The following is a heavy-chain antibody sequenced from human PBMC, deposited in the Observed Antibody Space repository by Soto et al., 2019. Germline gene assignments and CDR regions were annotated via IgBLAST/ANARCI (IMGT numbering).Heavy chain of an antibody. V-gene: IGHV1-8*01. CDR2: MNPNSGNT. D-gene: IGHD4-17*01. Sequence: QVQLVQSGAEVKKPGASVKVSCKASGNTFTSYDINWVRQATGQGLEYLGWMNPNSGNTAYVQKFQGRVPMTWDTAITPAYMELSSLRSEATAVYFCARGVKYGAYSRWFDPWGQGTLVTVSS. J-gene: IGHJ5*02. CDR3: ARGVKYGAYSRWFDP. CDR1: GNTFTSYD.